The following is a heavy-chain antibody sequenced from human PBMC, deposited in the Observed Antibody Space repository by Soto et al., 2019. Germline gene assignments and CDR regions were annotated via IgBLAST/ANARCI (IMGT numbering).Heavy chain of an antibody. CDR2: TYYRSKWYN. CDR3: ARDGYSSSWYEYNWFDP. D-gene: IGHD6-13*01. CDR1: GDSVSSNSAA. Sequence: PSQTLSLTCAISGDSVSSNSAAWNWIRQSPSRGLEWLGRTYYRSKWYNDYAVSVKSRITINPDTSKNQFSLQLNSVTPEDTAVYYCARDGYSSSWYEYNWFDPWGQGTLVTVSS. V-gene: IGHV6-1*01. J-gene: IGHJ5*02.